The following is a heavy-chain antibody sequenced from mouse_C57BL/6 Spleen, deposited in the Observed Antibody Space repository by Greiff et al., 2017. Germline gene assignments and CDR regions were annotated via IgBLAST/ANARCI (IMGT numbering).Heavy chain of an antibody. CDR1: GYTFTSYW. J-gene: IGHJ3*01. V-gene: IGHV1-64*01. Sequence: QVQLQQPGAELVTPGASVKLSCKASGYTFTSYWMHWVPPRPGQGLEWIGMIHPNSGSTHYNEEFKSKATLTVDKSSSTAYMQLSRLTAEGSAVYCCGRRGDYDGRLAYWGQGTLGTVSA. D-gene: IGHD2-4*01. CDR2: IHPNSGST. CDR3: GRRGDYDGRLAY.